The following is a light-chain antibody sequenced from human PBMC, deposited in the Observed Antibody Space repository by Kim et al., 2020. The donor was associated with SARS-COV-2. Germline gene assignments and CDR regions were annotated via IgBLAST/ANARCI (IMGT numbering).Light chain of an antibody. J-gene: IGLJ2*01. CDR3: AAWDDSLSGHL. Sequence: GQRVTIAFSGSSSNIGSNYVYWYQQLPGTAPKLLIYRNNQRPSGVPDRFSGSKSGTSASLAISGLRSEDEADYYCAAWDDSLSGHLFGGGTQLTVL. CDR1: SSNIGSNY. CDR2: RNN. V-gene: IGLV1-47*01.